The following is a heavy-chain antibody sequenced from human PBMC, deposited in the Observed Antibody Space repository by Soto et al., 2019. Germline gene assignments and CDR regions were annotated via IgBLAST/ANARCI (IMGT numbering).Heavy chain of an antibody. J-gene: IGHJ4*02. CDR2: IIHSGST. Sequence: SETLSLTCGVHGGSFSGYYWTWIRQSPGKGLEWIGEIIHSGSTKYNPSLKSRVTISVDTSKNQFSLKLSSVTAADTAVYYCARSIQLWTPFDYWGQGTLVTVSS. CDR1: GGSFSGYY. D-gene: IGHD5-18*01. V-gene: IGHV4-34*12. CDR3: ARSIQLWTPFDY.